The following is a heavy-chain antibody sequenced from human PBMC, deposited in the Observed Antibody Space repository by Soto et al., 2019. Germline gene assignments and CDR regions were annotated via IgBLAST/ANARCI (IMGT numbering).Heavy chain of an antibody. V-gene: IGHV1-18*01. CDR1: GYTFTSYG. CDR3: ARDDRAVPAARAYYDILTGYLDAFDI. D-gene: IGHD3-9*01. J-gene: IGHJ3*02. CDR2: ISAYNGNT. Sequence: ASVKVSCKASGYTFTSYGISWVRQAPGQGLEWMGWISAYNGNTNYAQKLQGRVTMTTDTSTSTAYMELRSLRSDDTAVYYCARDDRAVPAARAYYDILTGYLDAFDIWGQGTMVTVSS.